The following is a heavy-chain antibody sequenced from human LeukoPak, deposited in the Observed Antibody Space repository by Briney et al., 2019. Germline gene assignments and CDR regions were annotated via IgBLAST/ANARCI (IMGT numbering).Heavy chain of an antibody. Sequence: GGSLRLSCAASGFTFSSYAMTWVRQAPGKGLEWVSDLSVSGGNTYYADSVQGRFIISRDNSKNTLNLQMNSLRVEDTAVYYCAKGASGSYHTPYDYWGQGSLVTVSS. CDR2: LSVSGGNT. CDR3: AKGASGSYHTPYDY. V-gene: IGHV3-23*01. D-gene: IGHD1-26*01. J-gene: IGHJ4*02. CDR1: GFTFSSYA.